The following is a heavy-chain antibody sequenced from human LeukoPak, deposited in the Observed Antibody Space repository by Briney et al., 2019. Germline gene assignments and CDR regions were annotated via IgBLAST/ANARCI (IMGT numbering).Heavy chain of an antibody. CDR3: AREERAVAPFDY. CDR2: ISYDGSNK. V-gene: IGHV3-30*04. J-gene: IGHJ4*02. D-gene: IGHD6-19*01. Sequence: PGGSLRLSCAASGSTFSSYAMHWVRQAPGKGLEWVAVISYDGSNKYYADSVKGRFTISRDNSKNTLYLQMNSLRAEDTAVYYCAREERAVAPFDYWGQGTLVTVSS. CDR1: GSTFSSYA.